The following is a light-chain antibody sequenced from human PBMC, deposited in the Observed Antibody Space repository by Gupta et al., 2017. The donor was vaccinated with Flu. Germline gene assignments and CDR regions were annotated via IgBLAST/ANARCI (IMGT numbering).Light chain of an antibody. CDR2: HDS. V-gene: IGLV3-1*01. Sequence: SYELTQPVSVSVSPGQAANIPCSGEKLGSKYTSWYLQRPGLSPVLLIFHDSKRPSGIPERFSGSKSGATATLTIRGTQVGDEDQYFCQAWGRSSAVFGGGTTLTVL. J-gene: IGLJ2*01. CDR3: QAWGRSSAV. CDR1: KLGSKY.